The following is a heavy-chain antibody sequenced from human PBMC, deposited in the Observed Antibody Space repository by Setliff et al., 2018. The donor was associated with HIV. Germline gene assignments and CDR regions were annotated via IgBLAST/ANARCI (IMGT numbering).Heavy chain of an antibody. Sequence: SETLSLTCAAFGDSFKSAYYWGWIRQPPRKTLQWLGSVFYRGGAYYNPSFKARLTMSLDTSKNQFSPNLTSLTAADTAVYFCARGKTTGSFFDKIHAAFNVWGPGTLVTVSS. CDR1: GDSFKSAYY. J-gene: IGHJ3*01. CDR3: ARGKTTGSFFDKIHAAFNV. CDR2: VFYRGGA. V-gene: IGHV4-38-2*01. D-gene: IGHD4-17*01.